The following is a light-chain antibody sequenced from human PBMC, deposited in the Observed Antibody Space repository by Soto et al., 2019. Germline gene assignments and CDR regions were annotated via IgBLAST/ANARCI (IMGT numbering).Light chain of an antibody. CDR3: QQRSTSVT. J-gene: IGKJ3*01. CDR1: QSSTSTS. CDR2: DAS. V-gene: IGKV3-11*01. Sequence: IFLTHSPGTGCWSPGDRATLSCRASQSSTSTSLAWYQQKPGQAPRLLIYDASNRATGIPARFSGSGSGTDFTRTISSLEPEDFAVYSCQQRSTSVTFGPGTKVDIK.